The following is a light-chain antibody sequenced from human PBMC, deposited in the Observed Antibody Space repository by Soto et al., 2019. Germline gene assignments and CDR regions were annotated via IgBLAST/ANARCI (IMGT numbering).Light chain of an antibody. CDR3: QQYGSSRWT. J-gene: IGKJ1*01. CDR2: GAS. Sequence: EIVLTQSPGTLSLSPGERATLSCRASQSVSSSFLAWYQQKPGQAPRLLIYGASIRATGIPDRFSGSGSGTDFTLTISRVEPEDFVLYYCQQYGSSRWTFGQGTKVEIK. V-gene: IGKV3-20*01. CDR1: QSVSSSF.